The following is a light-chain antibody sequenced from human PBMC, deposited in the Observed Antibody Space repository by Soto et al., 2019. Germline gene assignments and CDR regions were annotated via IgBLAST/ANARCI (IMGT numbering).Light chain of an antibody. CDR2: SNN. J-gene: IGLJ2*01. CDR3: ASWDDRLGAVI. V-gene: IGLV1-47*02. CDR1: ISNIGGTHY. Sequence: QSVLTQPPSAAGTPGQKVFISCSGSISNIGGTHYAYWYQQLPGAAPKLLMHSNNRRPSGVPERISGSKFGTAASLAISGLRSEDEAVYYCASWDDRLGAVIFGGGTKLTVL.